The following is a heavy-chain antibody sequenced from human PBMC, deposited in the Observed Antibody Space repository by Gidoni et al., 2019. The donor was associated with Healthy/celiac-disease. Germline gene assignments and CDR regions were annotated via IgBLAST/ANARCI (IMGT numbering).Heavy chain of an antibody. Sequence: QVQLVESGGGVVQPGGSLRLSLAASGFTFCSYGMHWGRQAPGKGLEWVAFIRYDGSNKYYADSVKGRFTISRDNSKNTLYLQMNSLRAEDTAVYYCAKVKGWLVTRSAFDIWGQGTMVTVSS. J-gene: IGHJ3*02. V-gene: IGHV3-30*02. D-gene: IGHD6-19*01. CDR3: AKVKGWLVTRSAFDI. CDR2: IRYDGSNK. CDR1: GFTFCSYG.